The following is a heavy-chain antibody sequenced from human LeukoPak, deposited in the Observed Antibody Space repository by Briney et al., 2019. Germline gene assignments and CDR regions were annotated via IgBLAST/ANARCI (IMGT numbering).Heavy chain of an antibody. V-gene: IGHV3-30*04. CDR3: ARSAVAGASDLDY. D-gene: IGHD6-19*01. Sequence: GGSLRLSCAASGFTFSSYAMHWVRQAPGKGLEWVAVISYDGSNKYYADSVKGRFTISRDNSKNTLYLQMNSLRAEDTAVYYCARSAVAGASDLDYWGQGTLVTVSS. CDR1: GFTFSSYA. CDR2: ISYDGSNK. J-gene: IGHJ4*02.